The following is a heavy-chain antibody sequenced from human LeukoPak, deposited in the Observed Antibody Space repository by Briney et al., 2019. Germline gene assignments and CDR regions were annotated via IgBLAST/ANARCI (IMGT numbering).Heavy chain of an antibody. CDR2: ISSSGSTI. Sequence: PGGSLRLSCAASGFTFSSYEMNWVRQAPGKGLEWVSYISSSGSTIYYADSVKGRLTISRDNAKNSLYLQMNSLRAEDTAVYYCARGGVGYSYGFDAFDIWGQGTMVTVSS. J-gene: IGHJ3*02. D-gene: IGHD5-18*01. CDR3: ARGGVGYSYGFDAFDI. V-gene: IGHV3-48*03. CDR1: GFTFSSYE.